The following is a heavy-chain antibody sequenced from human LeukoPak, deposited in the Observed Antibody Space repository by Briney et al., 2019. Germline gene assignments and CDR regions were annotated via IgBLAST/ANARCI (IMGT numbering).Heavy chain of an antibody. CDR3: AKDLSGSGSYIFDY. J-gene: IGHJ4*02. V-gene: IGHV3-30*04. D-gene: IGHD1-26*01. CDR2: ISYDGSNK. Sequence: GGSLRLSCAASGFTFSSYAMHWVRQAPGKGLEWVAVISYDGSNKYYADSVKGRFTISRDNSKNTLYLQMNSLRAEDTAVYYCAKDLSGSGSYIFDYWGQGTLVTVSS. CDR1: GFTFSSYA.